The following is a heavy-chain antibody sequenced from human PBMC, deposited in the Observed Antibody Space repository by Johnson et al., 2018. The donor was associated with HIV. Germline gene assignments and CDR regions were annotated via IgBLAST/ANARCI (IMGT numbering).Heavy chain of an antibody. CDR2: ISYDGTNK. V-gene: IGHV3-30*03. D-gene: IGHD4-11*01. CDR3: ARDPVTNAFDI. J-gene: IGHJ3*02. Sequence: QVQLVESGGGVVQPGRSLRLSCAASGFTFSSYGMQWVRQAPGKGLEWVAVISYDGTNKYYADSVKGRFTISRDNSKNTLYLQMNSLRAEDTAVYYCARDPVTNAFDIWGQGTMVTVSS. CDR1: GFTFSSYG.